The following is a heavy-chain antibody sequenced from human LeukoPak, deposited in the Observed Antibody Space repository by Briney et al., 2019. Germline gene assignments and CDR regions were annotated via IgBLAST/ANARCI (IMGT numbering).Heavy chain of an antibody. D-gene: IGHD3-10*01. CDR1: GYTFTSYD. J-gene: IGHJ6*02. Sequence: ASVKVSCKASGYTFTSYDINWVRQATGQGLEWMGWMNPNSGNTGYAQKFQGRVTMTRNTSISTAYMELSSLRSEDTAVYYCARSTDTMVRGVYYYGMDVWGQGTTVTVSS. CDR3: ARSTDTMVRGVYYYGMDV. CDR2: MNPNSGNT. V-gene: IGHV1-8*01.